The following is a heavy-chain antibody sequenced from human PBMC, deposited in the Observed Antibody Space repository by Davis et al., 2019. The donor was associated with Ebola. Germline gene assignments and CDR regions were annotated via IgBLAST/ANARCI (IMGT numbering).Heavy chain of an antibody. V-gene: IGHV3-23*01. J-gene: IGHJ4*02. CDR2: ISSSGGST. CDR1: GFTFSSYA. Sequence: GESLKISCAASGFTFSSYAMSWVRQAPGKGLEWVSAISSSGGSTYYADSVKGRFTISRDNSKNTLYLQMNSLRAEDTAVYYCARHDCSGGSCYRRYYFDYWGQGTLVTVSS. D-gene: IGHD2-15*01. CDR3: ARHDCSGGSCYRRYYFDY.